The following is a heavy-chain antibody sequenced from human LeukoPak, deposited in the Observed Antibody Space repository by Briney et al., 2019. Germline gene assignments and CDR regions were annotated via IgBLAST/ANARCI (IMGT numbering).Heavy chain of an antibody. D-gene: IGHD2-21*02. Sequence: GASVKVSCKTSGYTFTDYYIHWVRQAPGQGLEWMGWISAYNGNTNYAQKLQGRVTMTTDTSTSTAYMELRSLRSDDTAVYYCARQVGDHLDYWGQGTLVTVSS. CDR3: ARQVGDHLDY. J-gene: IGHJ4*02. V-gene: IGHV1-18*04. CDR2: ISAYNGNT. CDR1: GYTFTDYY.